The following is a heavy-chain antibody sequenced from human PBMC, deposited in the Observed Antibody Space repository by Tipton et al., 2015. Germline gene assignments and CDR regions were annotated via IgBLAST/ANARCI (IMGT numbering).Heavy chain of an antibody. V-gene: IGHV3-7*03. CDR2: MNEDGSQK. Sequence: SSSSYYWAWVRQAPGKGLEWVANMNEDGSQKYYVDSVRGRFTISRDNTQNSLFLQMNSLKAEDTAVYYCARAESHGFKMCGQGTMVTVSS. J-gene: IGHJ3*02. CDR1: SSSSYY. CDR3: ARAESHGFKM.